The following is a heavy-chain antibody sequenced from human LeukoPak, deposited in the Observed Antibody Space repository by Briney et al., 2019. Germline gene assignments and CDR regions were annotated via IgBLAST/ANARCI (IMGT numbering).Heavy chain of an antibody. V-gene: IGHV1-3*03. CDR2: INADNGNT. CDR1: GYTFTSYA. D-gene: IGHD6-13*01. J-gene: IGHJ4*02. Sequence: ASVKVSCKASGYTFTSYAMHWVRQAPGQRLDWMGWINADNGNTKYSQEFQGRVTITRDTSASTAHMELSSLRSEDMAVYYCARDAGSSWFYFEYWGQGTLVTVSS. CDR3: ARDAGSSWFYFEY.